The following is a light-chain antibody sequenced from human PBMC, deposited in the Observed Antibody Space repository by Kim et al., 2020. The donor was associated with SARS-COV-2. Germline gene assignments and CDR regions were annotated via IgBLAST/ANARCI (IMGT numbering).Light chain of an antibody. V-gene: IGKV3-20*01. Sequence: EIVLTQSPGTLSLSAGEGATVSCRASQSVRSGSVAWYQQKPGQTPRLLIYGTSNRATGIPDRFSGSGSGTDFTLTITRLEPEDFAVYYCQQYHDSSSAFGQGTKA. CDR1: QSVRSGS. CDR3: QQYHDSSSA. J-gene: IGKJ1*01. CDR2: GTS.